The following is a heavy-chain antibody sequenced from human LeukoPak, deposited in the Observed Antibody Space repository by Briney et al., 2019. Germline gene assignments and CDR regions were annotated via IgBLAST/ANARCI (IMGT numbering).Heavy chain of an antibody. CDR1: GFTFSSYW. CDR2: INSDGSTT. V-gene: IGHV3-74*01. D-gene: IGHD3-22*01. J-gene: IGHJ6*02. Sequence: PGGSLRLSCAASGFTFSSYWMHWVRQAPGKGLVWVSRINSDGSTTTYVDSVKGRFTISRDNSKNTLYLQMNSLRAEDTAVYYCAKDNYDSSGYPPSYYYYYGMDVWGQGTTVTVSS. CDR3: AKDNYDSSGYPPSYYYYYGMDV.